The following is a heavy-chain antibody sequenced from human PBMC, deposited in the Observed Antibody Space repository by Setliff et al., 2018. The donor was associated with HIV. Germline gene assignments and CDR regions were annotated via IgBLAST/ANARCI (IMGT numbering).Heavy chain of an antibody. Sequence: GESLKISCAASGFTFNNHAMSWVRQAPGKGLEWVSAISGSGDNIYYADSVKGRFTFSRDNSKNTLYLQMNSLRAEDTAVYYCAKDSGDYNFWSTYRSNHFDNWGQGALVTVSS. CDR1: GFTFNNHA. CDR3: AKDSGDYNFWSTYRSNHFDN. D-gene: IGHD3-3*01. CDR2: ISGSGDNI. J-gene: IGHJ4*02. V-gene: IGHV3-23*01.